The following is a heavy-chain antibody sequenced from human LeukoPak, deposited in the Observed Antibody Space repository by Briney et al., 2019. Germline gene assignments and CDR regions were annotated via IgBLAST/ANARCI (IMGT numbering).Heavy chain of an antibody. J-gene: IGHJ4*02. CDR3: TSSSPTSYSDY. D-gene: IGHD6-13*01. CDR1: GFSVGSNY. Sequence: GGSLRLSCAASGFSVGSNYMNWVRQVPGKGLECVSVIFSRGSTYYADSVKGRFTISRHNSENTLYLQMNSLRVEDTAVYYCTSSSPTSYSDYWGQGTLVTVSS. V-gene: IGHV3-53*04. CDR2: IFSRGST.